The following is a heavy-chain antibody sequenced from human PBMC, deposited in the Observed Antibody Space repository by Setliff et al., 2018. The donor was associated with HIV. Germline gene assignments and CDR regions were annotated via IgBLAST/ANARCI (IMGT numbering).Heavy chain of an antibody. D-gene: IGHD1-26*01. CDR3: ARGGTSSNWFDP. Sequence: SETLSLTCTVSGDSITNSMHYWSWIRQPPGKGLEFIGSIHYNDGKTYYNAALRSRVTISADTSKNQFSLKLTSVTAADTAVYYCARGGTSSNWFDPWGQGTLVTVSS. CDR2: IHYNDGKT. J-gene: IGHJ5*02. V-gene: IGHV4-39*07. CDR1: GDSITNSMHY.